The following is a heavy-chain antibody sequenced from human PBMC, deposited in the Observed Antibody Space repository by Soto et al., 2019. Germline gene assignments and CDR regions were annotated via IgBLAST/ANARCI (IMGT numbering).Heavy chain of an antibody. CDR3: ARGGGVGVAGSAAFDM. CDR2: INPATGAA. Sequence: QLHLVQSGAVVKKPGASVTVSCSASGYPVTAYYMHWVRQAPGRGLDWMGGINPATGAAKYKQTFPGRGTMARDTSTSPVFMELGGLASEDTAVFSCARGGGVGVAGSAAFDMWGQGTLVTVSS. V-gene: IGHV1-2*02. CDR1: GYPVTAYY. J-gene: IGHJ3*02. D-gene: IGHD3-3*01.